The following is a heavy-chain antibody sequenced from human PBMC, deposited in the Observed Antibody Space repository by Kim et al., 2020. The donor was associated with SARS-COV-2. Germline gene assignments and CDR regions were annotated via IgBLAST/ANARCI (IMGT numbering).Heavy chain of an antibody. CDR2: ISYDGSNK. V-gene: IGHV3-33*05. D-gene: IGHD4-17*01. CDR3: ARGATVTPRYYYYGMDV. J-gene: IGHJ6*02. CDR1: GFTFSSYG. Sequence: GGSLRLSCAASGFTFSSYGMHWVRQAPGKGLEWVAVISYDGSNKYYADSVKGRFTISRDNSKNTLYLQMNSLRAEDTAVYYCARGATVTPRYYYYGMDVWGQGTTVTVSS.